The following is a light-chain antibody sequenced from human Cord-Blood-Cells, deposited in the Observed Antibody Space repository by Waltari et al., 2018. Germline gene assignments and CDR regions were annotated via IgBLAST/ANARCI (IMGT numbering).Light chain of an antibody. CDR2: GAS. CDR3: QQYNNWPPTYT. Sequence: EIVMTQSPATLSVSPGERATLSCRASQSVSSNLAWDQQKPGQAPRLLIYGASTRATGIPARFSGSWSGTEFTLTISSLQSEDFAVYYCQQYNNWPPTYTFGQGTKLEIK. J-gene: IGKJ2*01. V-gene: IGKV3-15*01. CDR1: QSVSSN.